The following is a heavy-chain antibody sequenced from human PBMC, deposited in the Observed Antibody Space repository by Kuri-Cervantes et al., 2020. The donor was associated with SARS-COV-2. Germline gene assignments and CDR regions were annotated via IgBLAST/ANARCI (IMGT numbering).Heavy chain of an antibody. J-gene: IGHJ5*02. CDR3: AIIAAPRSDWFDP. D-gene: IGHD6-6*01. V-gene: IGHV3-74*01. CDR1: GFTFDDYG. CDR2: INSDGSST. Sequence: GGSLRLSCAASGFTFDDYGMSWVRQAPGKGLVWVSRINSDGSSTSYADSVKGRFTISRDNAKNTLYLQMNSLRAEDTAVYYCAIIAAPRSDWFDPWGQGTLVTVSS.